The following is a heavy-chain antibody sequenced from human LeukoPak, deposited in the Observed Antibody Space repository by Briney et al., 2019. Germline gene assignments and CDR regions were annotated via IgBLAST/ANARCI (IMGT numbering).Heavy chain of an antibody. J-gene: IGHJ4*02. V-gene: IGHV4-39*07. D-gene: IGHD5-18*01. CDR2: IYYSGST. Sequence: SETLSLTCSVSGGSISSSAYYWGWIRQPPGKGLEWIGSIYYSGSTYNNPSLKSRVTISVDTSKNHFSLKLSSVTAVDTAVYYCARTDSYGYYFDYWGQGTLVTVSS. CDR3: ARTDSYGYYFDY. CDR1: GGSISSSAYY.